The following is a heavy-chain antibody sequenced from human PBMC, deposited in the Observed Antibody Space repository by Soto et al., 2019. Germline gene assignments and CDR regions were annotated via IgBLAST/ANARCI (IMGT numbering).Heavy chain of an antibody. CDR1: GGTFGNYA. CDR2: IIPIFKTA. Sequence: QQQLVQSGAEVKKPGSSVKVSCKASGGTFGNYAISWVRQAPGQGLEWMGKIIPIFKTANYAQKFQGRITVTADRSPRQDIAYMELSSLRSEDTALYYCARVSLPGIYGEDVWGQGTTVTVSS. J-gene: IGHJ6*02. V-gene: IGHV1-69*06. CDR3: ARVSLPGIYGEDV. D-gene: IGHD2-2*01.